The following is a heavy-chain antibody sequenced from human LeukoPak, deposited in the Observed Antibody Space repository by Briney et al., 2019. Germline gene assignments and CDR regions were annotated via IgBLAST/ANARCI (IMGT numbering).Heavy chain of an antibody. J-gene: IGHJ6*03. D-gene: IGHD2/OR15-2a*01. CDR1: GASVTNGLYY. V-gene: IGHV4-61*01. Sequence: SETLSLTCTVSGASVTNGLYYWSWIRQTPGKGLEWIGYIDYRGNTKYNPSLQSRVFIFVDTSESQFPLRLSSVTAADTAVYYCARRVYDYSYYMDVWGSGTTVTVSS. CDR3: ARRVYDYSYYMDV. CDR2: IDYRGNT.